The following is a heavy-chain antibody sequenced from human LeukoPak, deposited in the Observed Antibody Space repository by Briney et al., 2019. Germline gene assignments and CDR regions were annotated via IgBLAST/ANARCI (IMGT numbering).Heavy chain of an antibody. CDR1: GASMRSYF. CDR3: AGLSAYDAGFDP. V-gene: IGHV4-59*01. J-gene: IGHJ5*02. D-gene: IGHD5-12*01. CDR2: IYHTGDT. Sequence: SETLSLTCTASGASMRSYFWNWIRQPPGKGLEWVGQIYHTGDTDYSPSLKSRLTISVDTSKSHFSLKLNSVTAADTAVYYCAGLSAYDAGFDPWGQGALVTVSS.